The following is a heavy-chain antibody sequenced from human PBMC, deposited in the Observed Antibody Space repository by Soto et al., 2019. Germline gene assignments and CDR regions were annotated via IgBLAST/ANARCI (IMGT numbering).Heavy chain of an antibody. CDR2: MNPNSGNT. J-gene: IGHJ6*03. Sequence: QVQLVQSGAEVKKPGASVKVSCKASGYTFTSYDINWVRQATGQGLEWMGWMNPNSGNTGYAQKFQGSVTMTRNTSISTAYMELSSLRYEDTAVYYCASGPGSWYYYYMDVWGKGTTVTVYS. CDR1: GYTFTSYD. CDR3: ASGPGSWYYYYMDV. V-gene: IGHV1-8*01. D-gene: IGHD6-13*01.